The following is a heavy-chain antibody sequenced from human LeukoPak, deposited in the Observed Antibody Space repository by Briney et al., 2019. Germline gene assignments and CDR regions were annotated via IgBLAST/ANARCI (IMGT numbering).Heavy chain of an antibody. D-gene: IGHD3-22*01. V-gene: IGHV4-4*02. CDR3: AGLVGRYSSGLYYYYFDY. CDR2: MYLSGTT. J-gene: IGHJ4*02. CDR1: GGSISSSNW. Sequence: SGTLSLTCAVSGGSISSSNWWSWVRPPPGKGLEWIGEMYLSGTTHSNPSVKSRVTISIDKSKNQFFLNLSSVTAADTAVYYCAGLVGRYSSGLYYYYFDYWGQGTLVTVSS.